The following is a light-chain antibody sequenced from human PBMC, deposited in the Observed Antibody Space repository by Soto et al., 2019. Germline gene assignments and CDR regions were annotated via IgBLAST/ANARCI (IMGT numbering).Light chain of an antibody. Sequence: QAVVTQPPSASGTPGQRVTISCSGSRSNIGSSTVNWYQQLPGMAPKLLIYNDDHRPSGVPDRFSGSKSGTSASLAISGLQSEDEADYSCSTWDDSLTGFVFGPGTKLTVL. CDR2: NDD. V-gene: IGLV1-44*01. CDR3: STWDDSLTGFV. J-gene: IGLJ1*01. CDR1: RSNIGSST.